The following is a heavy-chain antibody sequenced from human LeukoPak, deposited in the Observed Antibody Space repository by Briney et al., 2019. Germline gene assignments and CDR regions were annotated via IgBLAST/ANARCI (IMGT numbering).Heavy chain of an antibody. CDR1: GYTFTGYY. J-gene: IGHJ5*02. CDR3: ARDLGYCTSTNCQFHWLDP. CDR2: INPDNGDT. D-gene: IGHD2-2*01. Sequence: ASVKVSCKASGYTFTGYYMHWVRQAPGQGLEWMGWINPDNGDTNYAQKFHGSVTMTRDTSISTICMELSRLRSDDTAVYYCARDLGYCTSTNCQFHWLDPWGQGTLVTVSS. V-gene: IGHV1-2*02.